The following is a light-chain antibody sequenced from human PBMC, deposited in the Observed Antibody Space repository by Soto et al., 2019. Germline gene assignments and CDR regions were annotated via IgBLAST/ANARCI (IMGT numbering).Light chain of an antibody. Sequence: DIQMTQSPSTLSASVGDRVTITCRASQSIGSWLAWYQQKPGKAPKLLIYKASSLESGVPSRFSGSGSGTEFTLTISSLQPDDFATYYCHQYNSYGTFGQGTKVEIK. CDR3: HQYNSYGT. CDR1: QSIGSW. J-gene: IGKJ1*01. CDR2: KAS. V-gene: IGKV1-5*03.